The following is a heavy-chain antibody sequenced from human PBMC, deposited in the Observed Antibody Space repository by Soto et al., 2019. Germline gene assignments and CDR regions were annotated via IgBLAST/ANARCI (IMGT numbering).Heavy chain of an antibody. CDR2: INTGNGYP. V-gene: IGHV1-3*04. D-gene: IGHD2-2*01. CDR3: ARRHATSGGVDH. J-gene: IGHJ4*02. CDR1: AYTFTNFA. Sequence: QVQLVQSGAEVLKPGASVNLSCKTSAYTFTNFAIHWVRQAPGQGLEWMGWINTGNGYPEYSQKFQGKVTMTRDTSAATAYMELSSLKSEDTAVYYCARRHATSGGVDHWGQGTLVTVSS.